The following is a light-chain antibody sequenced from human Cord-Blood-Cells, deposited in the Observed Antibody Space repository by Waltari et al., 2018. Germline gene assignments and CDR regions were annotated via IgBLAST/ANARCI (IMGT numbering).Light chain of an antibody. CDR1: QSISSY. Sequence: EIQMTQSPTALSASVGDRVPITCRASQSISSYLNWYQQKPGKAPKLRIYAASSLKSGVPSRFRGSGAVTDFTLSISGLQPEEFATYYCQQSYITPYSFGQGTKLEIK. CDR2: AAS. CDR3: QQSYITPYS. J-gene: IGKJ2*03. V-gene: IGKV1-39*01.